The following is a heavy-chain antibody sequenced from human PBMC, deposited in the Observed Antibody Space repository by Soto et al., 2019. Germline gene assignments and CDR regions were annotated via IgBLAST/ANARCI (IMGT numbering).Heavy chain of an antibody. V-gene: IGHV4-38-2*01. D-gene: IGHD3-22*01. Sequence: PSETPSLTCAVCGYSMSSGYYWGWIRQPPGKGLECIGSIYHSGSTYYNPSLKSRVTISVDTSNNQFSPKLSSVTAADTAVYYCARATAGADSSGYYYFDYWGQGTPITAS. CDR2: IYHSGST. CDR1: GYSMSSGYY. CDR3: ARATAGADSSGYYYFDY. J-gene: IGHJ4*02.